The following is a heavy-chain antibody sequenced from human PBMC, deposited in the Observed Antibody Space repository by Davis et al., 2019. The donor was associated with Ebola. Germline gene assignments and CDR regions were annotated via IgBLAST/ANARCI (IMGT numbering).Heavy chain of an antibody. V-gene: IGHV4-34*01. Sequence: GSLRLSCAVDGGSFSAYYWSWIRQPPGKGLEWIGEIYHSGSTNYNPSLKSRVTISVDTSKSQFSLKLSSVTAADTAVYYCARRPGWNQLHFDYWGQGALVTVSS. CDR3: ARRPGWNQLHFDY. CDR2: IYHSGST. CDR1: GGSFSAYY. J-gene: IGHJ4*02. D-gene: IGHD1-14*01.